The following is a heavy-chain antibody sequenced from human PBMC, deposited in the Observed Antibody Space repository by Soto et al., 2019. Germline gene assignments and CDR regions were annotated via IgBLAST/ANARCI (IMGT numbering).Heavy chain of an antibody. CDR3: ARHPSPPYRLTSGDF. V-gene: IGHV5-51*01. J-gene: IGHJ1*01. CDR1: GYSFLNFW. Sequence: GESLKISCKASGYSFLNFWIGWVRQVPGKGPVWMGLIYPGDSDTRYSPSFQGQVTISADQSRTTAYLQWSSLKASDSATYYCARHPSPPYRLTSGDFWGPGTRVTLSS. D-gene: IGHD2-2*01. CDR2: IYPGDSDT.